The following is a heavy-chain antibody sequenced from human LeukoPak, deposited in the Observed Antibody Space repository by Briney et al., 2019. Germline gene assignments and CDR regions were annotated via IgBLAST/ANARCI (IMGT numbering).Heavy chain of an antibody. Sequence: GGSLRLSCSTSGFTFNSYAMGWVRQAPGKGLEWASSIDYSGGAAYSADSVKGRFTISRDNSKNTLYLQMNSLRVEDTALYSCAKISTVSSNFDYWGQGTLVTVSS. D-gene: IGHD4-17*01. V-gene: IGHV3-23*01. CDR1: GFTFNSYA. CDR3: AKISTVSSNFDY. J-gene: IGHJ4*02. CDR2: IDYSGGAA.